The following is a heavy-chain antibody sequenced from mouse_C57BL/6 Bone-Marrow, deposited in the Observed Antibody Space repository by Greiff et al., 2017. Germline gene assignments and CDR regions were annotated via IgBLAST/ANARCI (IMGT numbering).Heavy chain of an antibody. CDR3: AESTIGAWFAY. V-gene: IGHV1-66*01. J-gene: IGHJ3*01. CDR2: IYPGRGNT. D-gene: IGHD2-14*01. Sequence: VQLVESGPELVKPGASVKISCKASGYSFTSYYIHWVKQRPGQGLEWIGWIYPGRGNTKYNEKFKGKATLTADTSSSTASMQRSSLTSEDSAVYDCAESTIGAWFAYWGQGTLVTVSA. CDR1: GYSFTSYY.